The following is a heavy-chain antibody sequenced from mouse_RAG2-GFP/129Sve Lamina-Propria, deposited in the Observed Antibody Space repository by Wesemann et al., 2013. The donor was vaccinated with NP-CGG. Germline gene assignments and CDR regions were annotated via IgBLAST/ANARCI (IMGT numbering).Heavy chain of an antibody. CDR3: ARETYPGYYYAMDY. Sequence: EVKLVESEGGLVQPGSSMKLSCTASGFTFSDYYMAWVRQVPEKGLEWVANINYDGSSTYYLDSLKSRFIISRDNAKNILYLQMSSLKSEDTATYYCARETYPGYYYAMDYWGQGTSVTVSS. CDR1: GFTFSDYY. V-gene: IGHV5-16*01. D-gene: IGHD4-1*01. J-gene: IGHJ4*01. CDR2: INYDGSST.